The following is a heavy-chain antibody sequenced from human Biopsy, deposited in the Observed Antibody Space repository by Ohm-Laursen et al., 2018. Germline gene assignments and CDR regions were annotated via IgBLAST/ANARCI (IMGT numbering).Heavy chain of an antibody. Sequence: SLRLSCAASGFTFSGFSMNWVRQAPGKGLEWVSSISASGNHIYYTDSVKGRFTVSRDNGKNSVYLLMNSLRVEDTAVYYCARDGEAKYCKHGVCPSDFWGQGTLVTVSS. J-gene: IGHJ4*02. D-gene: IGHD2-8*01. CDR2: ISASGNHI. CDR1: GFTFSGFS. CDR3: ARDGEAKYCKHGVCPSDF. V-gene: IGHV3-21*01.